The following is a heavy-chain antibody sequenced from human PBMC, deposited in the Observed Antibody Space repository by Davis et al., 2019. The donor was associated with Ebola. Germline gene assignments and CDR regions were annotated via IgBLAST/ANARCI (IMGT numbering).Heavy chain of an antibody. CDR3: ARGTVVHLDAFDM. CDR1: GYTFTDYY. V-gene: IGHV1-69*13. J-gene: IGHJ3*02. CDR2: IIPVFGTV. D-gene: IGHD4-23*01. Sequence: SVKVSCKASGYTFTDYYLHWVRQAPGQGLEWMGGIIPVFGTVKYAQKFQDRVTITADESTSTVYMELSSLTSEDTAVYYCARGTVVHLDAFDMWGQGTMVTVSS.